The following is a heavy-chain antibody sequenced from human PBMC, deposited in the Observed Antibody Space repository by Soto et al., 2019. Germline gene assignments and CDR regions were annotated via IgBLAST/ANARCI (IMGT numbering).Heavy chain of an antibody. CDR1: GFTFSSYG. Sequence: QVQLVESGGGVVQPGGSLRLSCAASGFTFSSYGMHWVRQAPGKGLEWVAVIWYDGSNKYYADSVKGRFTISRDNSKNTLYLQMNSLRAEDTAVYYCARVGSGWYGDYWGQGTLVTVSS. V-gene: IGHV3-33*01. J-gene: IGHJ4*02. CDR2: IWYDGSNK. D-gene: IGHD6-19*01. CDR3: ARVGSGWYGDY.